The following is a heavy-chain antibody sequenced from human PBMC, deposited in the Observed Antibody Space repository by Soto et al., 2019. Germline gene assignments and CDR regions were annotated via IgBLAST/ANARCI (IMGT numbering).Heavy chain of an antibody. CDR1: GFTFSSYA. D-gene: IGHD6-6*01. CDR2: ISYDGSNK. V-gene: IGHV3-30-3*01. CDR3: ARDPDEYSNSSYPDY. Sequence: QVQLVGSGGGVVQPGRSLRLSCAASGFTFSSYAMRWVRQAPGKGLEWVAVISYDGSNKYYADSVKGRFTISRDNSKNTLYLQMNSLRAEDTAVYYCARDPDEYSNSSYPDYWGQGTLVTVSS. J-gene: IGHJ4*02.